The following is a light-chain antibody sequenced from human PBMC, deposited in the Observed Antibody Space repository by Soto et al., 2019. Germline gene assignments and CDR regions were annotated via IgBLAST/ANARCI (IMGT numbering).Light chain of an antibody. CDR1: SSDVGGYNY. CDR2: EVS. CDR3: SSYTSSSTYV. J-gene: IGLJ1*01. Sequence: QSVLTQPASVSGSPGQSITISCTGTSSDVGGYNYVSWYQHPPGKAPKLMIYEVSNRPSGVSNRFSGSKSGNTASLTISGLQAEDEADYYCSSYTSSSTYVFGTGTKLTVL. V-gene: IGLV2-14*01.